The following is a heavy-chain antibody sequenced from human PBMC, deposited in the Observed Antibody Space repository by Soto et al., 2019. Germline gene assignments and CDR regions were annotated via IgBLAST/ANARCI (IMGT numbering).Heavy chain of an antibody. CDR1: GGSISSGGYY. V-gene: IGHV4-31*03. CDR3: ARDPTYGDDRIPN. D-gene: IGHD4-17*01. J-gene: IGHJ4*02. CDR2: IYYSGST. Sequence: SETLSLTCTVSGGSISSGGYYWSWIRQHPGKGLEWIGYIYYSGSTYYNPSLKSRVTISVDTSKNQFSLKLSSVTAADTAVYYCARDPTYGDDRIPNWGQGTLVTVSS.